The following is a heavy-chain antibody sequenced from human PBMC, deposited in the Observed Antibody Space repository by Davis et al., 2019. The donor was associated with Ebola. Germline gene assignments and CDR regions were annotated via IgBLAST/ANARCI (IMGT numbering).Heavy chain of an antibody. J-gene: IGHJ6*02. V-gene: IGHV3-7*03. CDR3: ARDNYDTSGYYYRPYYGMDV. CDR1: GFTFSSYW. CDR2: IKQDGSEK. D-gene: IGHD3-22*01. Sequence: GGSLRLSCAASGFTFSSYWMSWVRQAPGKGLEWVANIKQDGSEKYYVDSVKGRFTISRDNAKNSLYLQMNSLRAEDTAVYYCARDNYDTSGYYYRPYYGMDVWGQGTTVTVSS.